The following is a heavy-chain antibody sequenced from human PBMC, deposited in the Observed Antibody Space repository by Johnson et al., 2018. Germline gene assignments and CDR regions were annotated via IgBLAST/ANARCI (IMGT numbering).Heavy chain of an antibody. J-gene: IGHJ5*02. CDR2: INGNGDTT. D-gene: IGHD6-25*01. Sequence: VQLQESGGIVARPGESLRLSCAASGFTFEDYGMTWVRQVPGKGLELVSSINGNGDTTFYEDSVKGRFTISRDNAKNSLYLQMGSLKADDTALYYCARDRLWSAAGWFDPWGQGILVTVSS. CDR1: GFTFEDYG. V-gene: IGHV3-20*04. CDR3: ARDRLWSAAGWFDP.